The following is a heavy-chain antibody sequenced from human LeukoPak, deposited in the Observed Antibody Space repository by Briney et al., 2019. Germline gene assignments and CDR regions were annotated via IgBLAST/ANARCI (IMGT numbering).Heavy chain of an antibody. Sequence: GGSLRLSCAASGFTFSNYAMSWVRQAPGKGLEWVSAISGSGGSTYYADSVKGRFTISRDNSKNTLYLQINSQRAEDTAVYYCAKDTADDGANVFYWGQGTLVTVSS. CDR1: GFTFSNYA. CDR2: ISGSGGST. D-gene: IGHD4/OR15-4a*01. J-gene: IGHJ4*02. CDR3: AKDTADDGANVFY. V-gene: IGHV3-23*01.